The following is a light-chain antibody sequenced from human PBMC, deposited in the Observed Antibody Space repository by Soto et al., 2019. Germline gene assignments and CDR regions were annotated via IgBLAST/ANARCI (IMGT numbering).Light chain of an antibody. Sequence: DLQMTQSPSSLSASVGDRVTITCRASQSISSYLNWYQQKPGKAPKLLIYAASSLQSGVPSRFSGSGSGTDFTLTISSLQPEDFATYYCQQSYSTPLTFVGGTKVAIK. CDR1: QSISSY. V-gene: IGKV1-39*01. J-gene: IGKJ4*01. CDR2: AAS. CDR3: QQSYSTPLT.